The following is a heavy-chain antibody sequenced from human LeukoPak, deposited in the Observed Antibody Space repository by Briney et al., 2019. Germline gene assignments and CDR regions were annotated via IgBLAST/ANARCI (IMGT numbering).Heavy chain of an antibody. CDR1: GGSISSTNYY. D-gene: IGHD3-22*01. V-gene: IGHV4-39*01. J-gene: IGHJ3*02. Sequence: SETLSLTCTVSGGSISSTNYYWSWIRQPPGKGLKWIGSIYHSRNIYYNPSRQSPVTISADTSKNQFSLNPISVTAADTAVYACARHDSSGPYNAFDIWGQGTMVTVSS. CDR3: ARHDSSGPYNAFDI. CDR2: IYHSRNI.